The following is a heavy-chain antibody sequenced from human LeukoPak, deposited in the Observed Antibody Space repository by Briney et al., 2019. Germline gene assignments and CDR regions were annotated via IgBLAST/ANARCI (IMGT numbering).Heavy chain of an antibody. J-gene: IGHJ4*02. CDR3: ARERYYYDSSGYYLPDY. CDR2: ISTYNGNT. D-gene: IGHD3-22*01. V-gene: IGHV1-18*01. Sequence: ASVKVSCKASGYIFTKYGITWVRQAPGQGLEWMGWISTYNGNTNYAQKLQGRVTMTTDTSTSTAYMELRSLRSDDTAVYYCARERYYYDSSGYYLPDYWGQGTPVTVSS. CDR1: GYIFTKYG.